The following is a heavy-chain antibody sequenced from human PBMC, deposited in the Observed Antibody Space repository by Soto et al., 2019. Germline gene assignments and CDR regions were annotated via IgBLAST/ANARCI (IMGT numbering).Heavy chain of an antibody. D-gene: IGHD5-12*01. J-gene: IGHJ5*02. Sequence: SETLSLTCTVSGGSIRSYYWSWIRQPPGKGLEWIGYIYYSGSTNYNPSLESRVTILVDMSKNQFSLKLSSVTAADTAVYYCARVAGDGYNYNNWFDPWGQGTLVTVSS. CDR2: IYYSGST. CDR3: ARVAGDGYNYNNWFDP. CDR1: GGSIRSYY. V-gene: IGHV4-59*01.